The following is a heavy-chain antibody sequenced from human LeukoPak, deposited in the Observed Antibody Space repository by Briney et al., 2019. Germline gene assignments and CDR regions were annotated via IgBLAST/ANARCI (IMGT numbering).Heavy chain of an antibody. J-gene: IGHJ4*02. CDR1: RFTFSSYG. Sequence: GGSLRLSCAASRFTFSSYGMHWVRQAPGKGLEWVAFIPYDGNNKYYADSVKGRFTISRDNSKNTLYLQMNSLGAEDTAVYYCVKDGDDSGSYLVYWGQGTLVTVSS. CDR2: IPYDGNNK. CDR3: VKDGDDSGSYLVY. D-gene: IGHD1-26*01. V-gene: IGHV3-30*02.